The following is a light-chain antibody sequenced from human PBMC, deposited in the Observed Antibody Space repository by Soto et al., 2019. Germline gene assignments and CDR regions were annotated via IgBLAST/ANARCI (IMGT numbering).Light chain of an antibody. J-gene: IGKJ1*01. CDR1: LSISSN. Sequence: EIVLTQAPATLSVSPGERATLSRRASLSISSNLACYQQKPCQAPRLLIYGPSARATGVPARCSGSGSGTEFTLTISSLQSEDFAMYYCQQYTHWPVWSFGQGTKVEIK. V-gene: IGKV3-15*01. CDR3: QQYTHWPVWS. CDR2: GPS.